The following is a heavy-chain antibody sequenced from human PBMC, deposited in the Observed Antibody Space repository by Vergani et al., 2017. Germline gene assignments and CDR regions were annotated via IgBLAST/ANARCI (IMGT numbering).Heavy chain of an antibody. J-gene: IGHJ1*01. CDR3: ATKSCGTPGCQIGDFRE. CDR1: GFTSSYYG. D-gene: IGHD1-1*01. Sequence: QVHLVESGGGVVQPGRSLRLSCVVPGFTSSYYGMHWVRQAPGKGLEWVAVISYDGTQKYYADSVKGRFTISRDNSKSTLYLQMNSLRTEETAVYYCATKSCGTPGCQIGDFREWGQGTLVTVSS. CDR2: ISYDGTQK. V-gene: IGHV3-30*03.